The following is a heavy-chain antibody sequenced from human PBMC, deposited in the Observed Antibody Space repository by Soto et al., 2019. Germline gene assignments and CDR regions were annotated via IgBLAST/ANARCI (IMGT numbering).Heavy chain of an antibody. Sequence: VSVKVSCKASGYTFTSYGISWGRQAPGQGLEWMGWSSAYNGNKNYAQKLQGRVTMTTDTSTSTAYMELRRLRSDDTAVYYCARVSGVTTDILTGYAHGWFDPWGQGTLVTVSS. D-gene: IGHD3-9*01. V-gene: IGHV1-18*01. CDR3: ARVSGVTTDILTGYAHGWFDP. J-gene: IGHJ5*02. CDR1: GYTFTSYG. CDR2: SSAYNGNK.